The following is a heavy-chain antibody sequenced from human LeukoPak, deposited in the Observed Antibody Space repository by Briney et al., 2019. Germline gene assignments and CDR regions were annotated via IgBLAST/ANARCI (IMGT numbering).Heavy chain of an antibody. V-gene: IGHV1-8*01. CDR3: ATGSRYCSSTSCSFDM. D-gene: IGHD2-2*01. Sequence: GASVKVSCKASGYTFSSYDINWVRQATGQGLEWMEWMNPNSGDTGFAQMFQGRVTMTRNTAISTAYMELSSLRSEDTAVYYCATGSRYCSSTSCSFDMWGQGTMVTVSS. CDR2: MNPNSGDT. J-gene: IGHJ3*02. CDR1: GYTFSSYD.